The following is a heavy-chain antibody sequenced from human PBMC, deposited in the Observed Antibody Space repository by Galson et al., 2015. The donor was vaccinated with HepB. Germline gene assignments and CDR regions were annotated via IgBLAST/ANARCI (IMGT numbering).Heavy chain of an antibody. CDR3: ARAPYSSGYYKGGPGAFDI. CDR1: GFTFSSYA. Sequence: SLRLSCAASGFTFSSYAMSWVRQAPGKGLEWVSAISGSGGSTYYADSVKGRFTISRDNSKNTLYLQMNSLRAEDTAVYYCARAPYSSGYYKGGPGAFDIWGQGTMVTVSS. D-gene: IGHD3-22*01. J-gene: IGHJ3*02. CDR2: ISGSGGST. V-gene: IGHV3-23*01.